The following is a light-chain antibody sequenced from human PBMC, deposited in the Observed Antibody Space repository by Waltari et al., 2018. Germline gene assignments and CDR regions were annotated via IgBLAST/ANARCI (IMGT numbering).Light chain of an antibody. Sequence: ETVMTQSPATLSVSPGERAALSCRASQSVSRNLAWYQQKPGQAPRLLIYGASTRATGLPARFGGSGSGTEFTLTISSLQSEDFAVYYCQQYNNWPLTFGGGTKVEIK. CDR3: QQYNNWPLT. CDR1: QSVSRN. J-gene: IGKJ4*01. CDR2: GAS. V-gene: IGKV3-15*01.